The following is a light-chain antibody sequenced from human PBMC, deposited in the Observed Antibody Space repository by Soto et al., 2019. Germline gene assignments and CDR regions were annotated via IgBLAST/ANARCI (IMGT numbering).Light chain of an antibody. CDR1: QDISDH. CDR3: QKYNTTPRT. Sequence: DFQMTQSPSSLSASVGDRVTITCRASQDISDHLAWYQHKPGKVPKLLIYEASTLQSGVPSRFSGGGFGTDFTLTISSLQPEDVVTYYCQKYNTTPRTFGQGTKVELK. CDR2: EAS. V-gene: IGKV1-27*01. J-gene: IGKJ1*01.